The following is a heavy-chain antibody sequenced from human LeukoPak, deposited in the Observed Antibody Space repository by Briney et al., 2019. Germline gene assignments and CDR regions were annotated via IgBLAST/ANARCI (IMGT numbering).Heavy chain of an antibody. J-gene: IGHJ1*01. CDR3: AREMDAHPRIVV. CDR1: GGSISSSSYY. V-gene: IGHV4-31*03. Sequence: SETLSLTCTVSGGSISSSSYYWGWIRQYPGKGLEWIGYINYSGSTYYNPSLKSRVIISVDTSKNQFSLNLNSVTAADTAVYYCAREMDAHPRIVVWGQGTLVTVSS. D-gene: IGHD2-21*01. CDR2: INYSGST.